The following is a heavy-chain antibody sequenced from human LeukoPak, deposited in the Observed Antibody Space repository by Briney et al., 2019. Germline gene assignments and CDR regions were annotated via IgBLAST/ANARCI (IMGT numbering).Heavy chain of an antibody. V-gene: IGHV4-59*01. Sequence: SESLSLTCTVSVGSIEIYYWSWIRHPPWKGLEWFEYLHHDGSTNYNPSRKGRVTTSVETSKNQFSLKLSSVTAADTAVYYCARFGTFGENWFDPWGQGTLVIVSS. CDR1: VGSIEIYY. CDR3: ARFGTFGENWFDP. D-gene: IGHD3-16*01. CDR2: LHHDGST. J-gene: IGHJ5*02.